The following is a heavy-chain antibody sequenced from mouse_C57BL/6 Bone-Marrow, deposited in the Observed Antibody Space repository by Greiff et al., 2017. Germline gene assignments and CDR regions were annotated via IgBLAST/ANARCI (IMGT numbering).Heavy chain of an antibody. CDR2: IDPETGGT. CDR3: TRGGPFDY. CDR1: GYTFTDYE. J-gene: IGHJ2*01. D-gene: IGHD3-3*01. V-gene: IGHV1-15*01. Sequence: VQLQQSGAELVRPGASVTLSCKASGYTFTDYEMHWVKQTPVHGLEWIGAIDPETGGTAYNQKFKGKAILTADKSASTAYMELRSLTSEDSAVYYCTRGGPFDYWGQGTTLTVAA.